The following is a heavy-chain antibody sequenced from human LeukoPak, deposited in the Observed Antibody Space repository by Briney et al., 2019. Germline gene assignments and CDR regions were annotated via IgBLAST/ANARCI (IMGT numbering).Heavy chain of an antibody. CDR3: AKALNYWYFDL. CDR1: GFTFSSYD. CDR2: SGGDGGST. V-gene: IGHV3-23*01. Sequence: VGSLRLSCAASGFTFSSYDMSWVRQAPGKGLEWVSASGGDGGSTYADSVKGRFTISRDNSENTLYLQMNSLRAEDTATYYCAKALNYWYFDLWGRGNLVTVSS. J-gene: IGHJ2*01.